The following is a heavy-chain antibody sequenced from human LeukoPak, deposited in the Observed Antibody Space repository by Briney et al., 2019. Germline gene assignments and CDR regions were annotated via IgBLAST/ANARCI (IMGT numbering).Heavy chain of an antibody. V-gene: IGHV4-61*05. Sequence: SETLSLTCAVSGGSISSSSYYWGWIRQPPGKGLERIGYIYYSGSTKYNPSLKSRVTISIDTSKHQFSLELSSVTAADTAVYYCARGWSAGGAFDIWGQGTMVTVSS. CDR3: ARGWSAGGAFDI. J-gene: IGHJ3*02. CDR1: GGSISSSSYY. D-gene: IGHD6-19*01. CDR2: IYYSGST.